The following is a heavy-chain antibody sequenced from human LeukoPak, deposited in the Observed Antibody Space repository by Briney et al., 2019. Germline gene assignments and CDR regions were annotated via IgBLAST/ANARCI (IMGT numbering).Heavy chain of an antibody. D-gene: IGHD5-18*01. CDR3: ARHPYGYGSSDY. V-gene: IGHV4-39*01. CDR1: GGSISSSSYY. Sequence: SETLSLTCTVSGGSISSSSYYWGWIRQPPGKGLEWIGSIYYSGSTHYNPSLKSRVTISVDTSKNQFSLKLSSVTAADTAVYYCARHPYGYGSSDYWGQGTLVTVSS. J-gene: IGHJ4*02. CDR2: IYYSGST.